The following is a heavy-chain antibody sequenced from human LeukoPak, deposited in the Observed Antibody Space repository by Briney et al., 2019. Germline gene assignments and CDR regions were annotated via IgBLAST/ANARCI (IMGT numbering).Heavy chain of an antibody. CDR2: IYYSGST. CDR1: GGSISSYY. J-gene: IGHJ2*01. Sequence: SETLSLTCTVSGGSISSYYWSWIRQPPGKGLEWIGYIYYSGSTNYNPSLKSRVTISVDTSKNQFSLKLSSVTAADTAVYYCARVPDSSGYYPNWYFDLWGRGTLVTVSS. V-gene: IGHV4-59*08. CDR3: ARVPDSSGYYPNWYFDL. D-gene: IGHD3-22*01.